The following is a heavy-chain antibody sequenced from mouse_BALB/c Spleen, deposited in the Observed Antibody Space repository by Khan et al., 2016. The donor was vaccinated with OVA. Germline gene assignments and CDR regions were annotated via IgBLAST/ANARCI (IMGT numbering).Heavy chain of an antibody. CDR1: GFTFTSYG. D-gene: IGHD2-14*01. CDR3: AAAYYRNYFDY. J-gene: IGHJ2*01. CDR2: IYPGNGYT. Sequence: VQLQQSGAELGRPGSSVKLSCKTSGFTFTSYGIKWVKQRPGQGLEWIGYIYPGNGYTVYNEKFQGKATLTSDTSSSTAYMQLTSLTSEDSAIYFCAAAYYRNYFDYWVQGTTLTVSS. V-gene: IGHV1S134*01.